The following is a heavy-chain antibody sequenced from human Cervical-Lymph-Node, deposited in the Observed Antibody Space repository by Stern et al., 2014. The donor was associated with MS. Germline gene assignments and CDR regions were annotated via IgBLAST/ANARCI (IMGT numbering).Heavy chain of an antibody. Sequence: VQLVESGPGLVKPSETLSLTCTVSGGSISSYYWNWIRQPPGKGLEWIGYISYSGSTNYYPSLRSRVSISMDTSKNQLSLQLNSVTAADTAVYYCARGGFYYDSFIAYWGQGALVTVSS. CDR1: GGSISSYY. V-gene: IGHV4-59*01. J-gene: IGHJ4*02. CDR3: ARGGFYYDSFIAY. D-gene: IGHD3-22*01. CDR2: ISYSGST.